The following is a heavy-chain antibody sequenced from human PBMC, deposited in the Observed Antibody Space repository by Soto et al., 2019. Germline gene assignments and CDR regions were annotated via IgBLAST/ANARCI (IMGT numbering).Heavy chain of an antibody. J-gene: IGHJ6*02. CDR1: GFSLSSIGEG. CDR2: IYWDDDK. CDR3: VQSRCGGDCLQSYSSHSYYGLDV. D-gene: IGHD2-21*02. V-gene: IGHV2-5*02. Sequence: QITLKESGPTLVKPTQTLTLTCTFPGFSLSSIGEGVGWIRQPPGKALEWLALIYWDDDKRYSPSLKSRLTLTXDXSXNXLVLTMTNMDPVDTATYYCVQSRCGGDCLQSYSSHSYYGLDVWGQGTTVTVSS.